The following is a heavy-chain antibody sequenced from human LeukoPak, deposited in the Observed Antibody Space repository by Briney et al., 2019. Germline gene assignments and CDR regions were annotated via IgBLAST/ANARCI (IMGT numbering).Heavy chain of an antibody. CDR3: AKDALAVAGFFDY. V-gene: IGHV3-30*02. J-gene: IGHJ4*02. D-gene: IGHD6-19*01. CDR1: GFTFSSYG. CDR2: IRYDGSNK. Sequence: GGSLRLSCAASGFTFSSYGMHWVRQAPGKGLEWVAFIRYDGSNKYYADSVKGRFTISRDNSKNTLYLQMNSLRAEDTAVYYCAKDALAVAGFFDYWGQGTLVTVSS.